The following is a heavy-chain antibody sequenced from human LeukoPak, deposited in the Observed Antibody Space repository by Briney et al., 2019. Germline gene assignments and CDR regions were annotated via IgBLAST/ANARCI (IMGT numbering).Heavy chain of an antibody. CDR1: GYSLTDLS. V-gene: IGHV1-24*01. Sequence: GASVKVSCKVSGYSLTDLSIHWVRLPPGKGLEWMGGFDPEDGDRLYAQKFQGRVTMTEDTSTETAYMELSSLRSEDTAVYFCATERVGRGYRAYFRYWGQGTLVSVFS. J-gene: IGHJ1*01. CDR2: FDPEDGDR. CDR3: ATERVGRGYRAYFRY. D-gene: IGHD2-2*02.